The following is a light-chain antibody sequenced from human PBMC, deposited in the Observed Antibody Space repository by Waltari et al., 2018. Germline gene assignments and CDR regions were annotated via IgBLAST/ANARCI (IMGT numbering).Light chain of an antibody. CDR2: EVN. CDR1: SSDVGGYNY. Sequence: QSALTQPPSASGSPGQSVTISCPGTSSDVGGYNYVSWYQRYPAKAPKLMIYEVNKRPSGVPYRFSGSKSGNTASLTVSGLQAEDEADYYCNSYAGNNWVFGGGTKLTVL. CDR3: NSYAGNNWV. J-gene: IGLJ3*02. V-gene: IGLV2-8*01.